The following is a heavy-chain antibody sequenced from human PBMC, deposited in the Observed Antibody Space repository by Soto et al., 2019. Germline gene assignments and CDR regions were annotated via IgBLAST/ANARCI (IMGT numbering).Heavy chain of an antibody. Sequence: ASAKVSCKASGDTFTTYDINWVRQATGHGLEWMGWINPNSGNIGYAQRFQGRVTMTRDTAIRTAYMEVSSLRSEDTAVYYCARGWQDSYDSRGYLVYWGQGTLVNVSS. CDR1: GDTFTTYD. D-gene: IGHD3-22*01. J-gene: IGHJ4*02. CDR2: INPNSGNI. V-gene: IGHV1-8*01. CDR3: ARGWQDSYDSRGYLVY.